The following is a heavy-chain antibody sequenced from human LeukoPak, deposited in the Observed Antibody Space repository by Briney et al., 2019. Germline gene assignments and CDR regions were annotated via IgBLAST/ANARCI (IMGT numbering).Heavy chain of an antibody. D-gene: IGHD3-9*01. CDR2: MNPNSGNT. Sequence: ASVKVSCKASGYTFTGYYMHWVRQAPGQGLEWMGWMNPNSGNTGYAQKFQGRVTMTRNTSISTAYMELSSLRSEDTAVYYCARESGDYDILTGYHVSYYYYYYMDVWGKGTTVTISS. CDR3: ARESGDYDILTGYHVSYYYYYYMDV. CDR1: GYTFTGYY. J-gene: IGHJ6*03. V-gene: IGHV1-8*02.